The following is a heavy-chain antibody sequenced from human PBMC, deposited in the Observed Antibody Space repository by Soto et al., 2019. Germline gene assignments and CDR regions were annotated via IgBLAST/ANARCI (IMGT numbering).Heavy chain of an antibody. J-gene: IGHJ6*04. D-gene: IGHD2-2*01. V-gene: IGHV5-10-1*01. CDR3: ARLYWSRSSCNYAMNA. CDR1: FYNFTHSW. CDR2: IDPSDAST. Sequence: EVLQISYQGSFYNFTHSWIHWVRQMPGEGLEWMGRIDPSDASTNYSPSFQGHVTISADKSISTAYPQWSSLKASDTAMYYCARLYWSRSSCNYAMNAWAKGTTVTVPQ.